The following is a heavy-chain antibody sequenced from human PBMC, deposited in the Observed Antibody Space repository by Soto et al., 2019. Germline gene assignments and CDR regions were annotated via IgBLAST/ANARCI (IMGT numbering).Heavy chain of an antibody. J-gene: IGHJ4*02. CDR1: GFTFSSYG. V-gene: IGHV3-30*18. Sequence: GGSLRLSCAASGFTFSSYGMHWVRQAPGKGLEWVAVISYDGSNKYYADSVKDRYTISRDNSKNTLYQQMNSLRDEDTAVYYCAKDPSDYDSSGYYPAHWGQGT. CDR2: ISYDGSNK. CDR3: AKDPSDYDSSGYYPAH. D-gene: IGHD3-22*01.